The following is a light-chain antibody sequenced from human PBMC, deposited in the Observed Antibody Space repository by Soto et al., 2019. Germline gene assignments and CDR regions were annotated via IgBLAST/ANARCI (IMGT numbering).Light chain of an antibody. CDR1: QSISGW. V-gene: IGKV1-5*01. CDR3: QQYDRNPPWT. CDR2: DAS. Sequence: DIQMTQSPSTLSASVGDRVTITCRASQSISGWLAWYQKKPGKAPKLLXYDASNLQSGVPLRFSGTRSGTEFTLTITSLQTDDFATYYCQQYDRNPPWTFGQGTKVDIK. J-gene: IGKJ1*01.